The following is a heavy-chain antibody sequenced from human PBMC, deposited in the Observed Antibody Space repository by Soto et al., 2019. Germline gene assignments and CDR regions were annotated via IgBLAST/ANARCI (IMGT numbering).Heavy chain of an antibody. V-gene: IGHV3-11*05. CDR2: ISTSSSHT. D-gene: IGHD2-15*01. CDR1: GLTFSDFY. CDR3: ARTGYCSGGSCYITSFHY. J-gene: IGHJ4*02. Sequence: QVQLVESGGDLVQPGGSLRLSCAASGLTFSDFYMSWIRQAPGKGLEWVSYISTSSSHTNYADSVKGRFTISRDNAKNSLYLQMNSLRVEDTAVYYCARTGYCSGGSCYITSFHYWGQGTLVTVSS.